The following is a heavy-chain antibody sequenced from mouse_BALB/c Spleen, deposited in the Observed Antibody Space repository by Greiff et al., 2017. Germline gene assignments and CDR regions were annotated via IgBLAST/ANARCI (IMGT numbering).Heavy chain of an antibody. J-gene: IGHJ1*01. Sequence: EVKLMESGGGLVQPGGSLKLSCAASGFTFSSYTMSWVRQTPEKRLEWVAYISNGGGSTYYPDTVKGRFTISRDNAKNTLYLQMSSLKSEDTAMYYCARQYGNYLHWYFDVWGAGTTVTVSS. CDR3: ARQYGNYLHWYFDV. D-gene: IGHD2-10*02. CDR2: ISNGGGST. CDR1: GFTFSSYT. V-gene: IGHV5-12-2*01.